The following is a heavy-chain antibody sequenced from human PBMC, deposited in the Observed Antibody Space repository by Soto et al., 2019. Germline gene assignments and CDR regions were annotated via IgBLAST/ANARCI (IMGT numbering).Heavy chain of an antibody. J-gene: IGHJ6*02. D-gene: IGHD2-2*01. CDR1: GYSFTTYW. CDR2: IDPTGSYV. V-gene: IGHV5-10-1*01. Sequence: PGESLKISCKGSGYSFTTYWINWVRQMPGKGLEWMGKIDPTGSYVNYSPSFQGHVTISSDKSISTTYLQWSTLMASDTATYYCARPCSRTPCRYYYGMDVWGQGTTVTVSS. CDR3: ARPCSRTPCRYYYGMDV.